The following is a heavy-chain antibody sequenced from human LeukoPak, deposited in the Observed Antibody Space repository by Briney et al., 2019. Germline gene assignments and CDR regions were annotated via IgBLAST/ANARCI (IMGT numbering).Heavy chain of an antibody. CDR2: IYTSGST. CDR1: GGSISSYY. V-gene: IGHV4-4*07. D-gene: IGHD3-22*01. Sequence: SETLSLTCTVSGGSISSYYWSWIRQPAGKGLDCIGRIYTSGSTNYNPSLRSRVTMSVDTSKNQFSLKLSSVTAADTAVYYCARVYYYDSSGYLDAFDIWGQGTMVTVSS. J-gene: IGHJ3*02. CDR3: ARVYYYDSSGYLDAFDI.